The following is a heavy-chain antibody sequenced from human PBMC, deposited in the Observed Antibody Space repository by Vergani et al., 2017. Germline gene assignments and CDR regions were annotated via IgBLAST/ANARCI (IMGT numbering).Heavy chain of an antibody. CDR2: TYYTGSA. D-gene: IGHD6-6*01. J-gene: IGHJ5*02. Sequence: QVHLQESGPRVVKPSQTLSLTCPVSGASISSGRPSWSWLRQQPGKGLEWIGYTYYTGSAHSNPSLTGRVSISVDRSRNQLSLNLTSVSAADTAIYYCARTSFDNWFDHWGQGSLVTVSS. CDR1: GASISSGRPS. V-gene: IGHV4-31*03. CDR3: ARTSFDNWFDH.